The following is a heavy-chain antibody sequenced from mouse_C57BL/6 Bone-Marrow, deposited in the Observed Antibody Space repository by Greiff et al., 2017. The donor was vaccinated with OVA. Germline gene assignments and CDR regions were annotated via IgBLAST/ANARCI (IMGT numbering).Heavy chain of an antibody. D-gene: IGHD1-1*01. CDR1: GYTFTDYN. J-gene: IGHJ2*01. CDR3: APITTVADY. V-gene: IGHV1-18*01. Sequence: VQLQQSGPELVKPGASVKIPCKASGYTFTDYNMDWVKQSHGKSLEWIGDINPNNGGTIYNQKFKGKATLTVDKSSSTAYMQLSSLTSEDSAVYYCAPITTVADYWGQGTTLTVSS. CDR2: INPNNGGT.